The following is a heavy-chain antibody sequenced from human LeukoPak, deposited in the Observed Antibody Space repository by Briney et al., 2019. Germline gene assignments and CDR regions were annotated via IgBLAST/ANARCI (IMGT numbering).Heavy chain of an antibody. CDR3: ARLLVGVIPTHSGDC. V-gene: IGHV4-39*01. CDR2: IYYNRGT. J-gene: IGHJ4*02. D-gene: IGHD3-22*01. CDR1: SDSISNSAYH. Sequence: PSETLSLTCTVSSDSISNSAYHWGWIRQPPGRGLEWIGTIYYNRGTYYNPAPKSRVTIAVDTSKNQFSLKLCSVTAADTAVYYCARLLVGVIPTHSGDCWGQGTLVTVSS.